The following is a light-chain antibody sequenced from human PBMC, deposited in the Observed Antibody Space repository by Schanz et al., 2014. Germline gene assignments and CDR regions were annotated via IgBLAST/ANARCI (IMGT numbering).Light chain of an antibody. CDR3: HSYDTSLAGQV. CDR1: SSDVGGYNY. J-gene: IGLJ1*01. Sequence: QSALTQPASVSGSPGQSITISSTGTSSDVGGYNYVSWYQQHPGKAPKLMIYDVSDRPSGVSNRFSGSKSGNTASLVITGLQADDEADYYCHSYDTSLAGQVFGTGTKVTVL. V-gene: IGLV2-14*01. CDR2: DVS.